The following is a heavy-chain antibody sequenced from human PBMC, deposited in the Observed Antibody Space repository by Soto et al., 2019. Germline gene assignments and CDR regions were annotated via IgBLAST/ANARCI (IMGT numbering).Heavy chain of an antibody. CDR1: GFTFSSYG. J-gene: IGHJ2*01. D-gene: IGHD6-19*01. CDR2: IWYDGSNK. CDR3: ARIPQIAVAGTRFGYFDL. V-gene: IGHV3-33*01. Sequence: QVQLEESGGGVVQPGRSLRLSCAASGFTFSSYGMHWVRQAPGKGLAWVAVIWYDGSNKYYADSVKGRFTISRDNSKNTLYLQMNSLGAEDRAVYYCARIPQIAVAGTRFGYFDLWGRGTLVTVSS.